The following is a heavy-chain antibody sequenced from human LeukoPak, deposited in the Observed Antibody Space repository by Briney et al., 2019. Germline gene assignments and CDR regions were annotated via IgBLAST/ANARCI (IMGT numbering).Heavy chain of an antibody. J-gene: IGHJ4*02. CDR3: ARASKGGYCEY. Sequence: HAGGSLRLSCAASGFTVSSNYMNWVRQAPGKGLEWVSLIYSGGSTYYADSVKGRFTISRDNSKNTLYLQMNSLRAEDTAVYYCARASKGGYCEYWGQGTLVTVSS. CDR1: GFTVSSNY. D-gene: IGHD3-22*01. CDR2: IYSGGST. V-gene: IGHV3-53*01.